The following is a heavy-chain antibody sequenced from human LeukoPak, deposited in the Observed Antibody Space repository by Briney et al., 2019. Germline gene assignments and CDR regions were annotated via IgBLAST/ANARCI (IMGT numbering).Heavy chain of an antibody. V-gene: IGHV4-4*02. CDR1: GGSISSSNW. Sequence: SGTLSLTCAVSGGSISSSNWWSWVRQPPGEGLEGVGEIYHSGNTNYNPSLKSRVTMSVDKSKNQFSLKLSSVTAADTGVYYCARDGGTRLGFDPWGQGTLVTVSS. CDR2: IYHSGNT. CDR3: ARDGGTRLGFDP. D-gene: IGHD1/OR15-1a*01. J-gene: IGHJ5*02.